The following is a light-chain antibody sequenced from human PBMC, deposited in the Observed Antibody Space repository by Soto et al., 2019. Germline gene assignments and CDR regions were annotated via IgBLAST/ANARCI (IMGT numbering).Light chain of an antibody. CDR1: SSNIGNNY. CDR3: GTWDTSLRAVV. CDR2: DHN. Sequence: QSVLTQPPSVSAAPGQKVTISCSGSSSNIGNNYVSWYQHLPGTAPKLLIYDHNERPSGIPDRCSGSKSGTSATLGITGLETGDEADYYCGTWDTSLRAVVFGGGTKLTVL. V-gene: IGLV1-51*01. J-gene: IGLJ2*01.